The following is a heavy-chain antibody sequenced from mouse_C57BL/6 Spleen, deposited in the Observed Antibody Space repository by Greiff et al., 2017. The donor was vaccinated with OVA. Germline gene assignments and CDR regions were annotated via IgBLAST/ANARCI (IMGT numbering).Heavy chain of an antibody. CDR1: GYTFTSYW. V-gene: IGHV1-72*01. J-gene: IGHJ3*01. CDR3: ASLYYYGSSSSWFAY. Sequence: VQLQQPGAELVKPGASVKLSCKASGYTFTSYWMHWVQQRPGRGLEWIGRIDPNSGGTKYNEKFKSKATLTVDKPSSPAYMQLSSLTSEDSAVYYCASLYYYGSSSSWFAYWGQGTLVTVSA. D-gene: IGHD1-1*01. CDR2: IDPNSGGT.